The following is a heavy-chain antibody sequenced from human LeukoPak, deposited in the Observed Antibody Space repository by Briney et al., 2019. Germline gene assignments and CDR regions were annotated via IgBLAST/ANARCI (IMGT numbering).Heavy chain of an antibody. D-gene: IGHD1-26*01. Sequence: PGGSLRLSCAASGFTFSSYAMSWVCQAPGKGLEWVSAISGSGGSTYYADSVKGRFTISRDNSKNTLYLQMNSLRAEDTAVYYCVKDGSLTFDYSGQGTLVTVFS. CDR1: GFTFSSYA. CDR2: ISGSGGST. V-gene: IGHV3-23*01. CDR3: VKDGSLTFDY. J-gene: IGHJ4*02.